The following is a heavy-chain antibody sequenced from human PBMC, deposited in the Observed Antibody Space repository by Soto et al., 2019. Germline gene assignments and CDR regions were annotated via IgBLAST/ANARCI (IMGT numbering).Heavy chain of an antibody. Sequence: QVQLQESGPGLVKPSETLSLICSDSGGSISSHNWGWIRLPPGQGLEWIGYIRDSGDTSYNPSLNSRVTRSLDTSKKEFSLKLTSGTAAATAVYYCVRQGFGALHGLVDVWGQGTTVTVSS. CDR3: VRQGFGALHGLVDV. V-gene: IGHV4-59*08. J-gene: IGHJ6*02. D-gene: IGHD3-10*01. CDR1: GGSISSHN. CDR2: IRDSGDT.